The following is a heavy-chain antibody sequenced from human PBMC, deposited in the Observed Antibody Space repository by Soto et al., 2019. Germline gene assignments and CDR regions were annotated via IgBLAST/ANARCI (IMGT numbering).Heavy chain of an antibody. V-gene: IGHV1-46*01. D-gene: IGHD5-12*01. Sequence: ASVKVSCKASGYTFTSYYMHWVRQAPGQGLEWMGIINPSGGSTSYAQKFQGRVTMTRDTSTSTVYMELSGLKAEDTAVFFCVRDAPIGSVFSGYDAIDSWGQGTLVTVSS. CDR3: VRDAPIGSVFSGYDAIDS. CDR1: GYTFTSYY. CDR2: INPSGGST. J-gene: IGHJ4*02.